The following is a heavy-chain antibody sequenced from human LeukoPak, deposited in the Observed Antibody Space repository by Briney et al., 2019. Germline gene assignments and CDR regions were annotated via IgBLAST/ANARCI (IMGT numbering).Heavy chain of an antibody. CDR1: GYIFTSYV. Sequence: ASVRVSCKASGYIFTSYVLHWVRQAPGQGPEWLGWINTNTGNPTYAQGFTGRFVFSLDTSVSTSYLQIRSLKPEDTAIYYCARDRGLSGYSLDYWGQGTLVTVSS. V-gene: IGHV7-4-1*02. J-gene: IGHJ4*02. D-gene: IGHD3-3*01. CDR3: ARDRGLSGYSLDY. CDR2: INTNTGNP.